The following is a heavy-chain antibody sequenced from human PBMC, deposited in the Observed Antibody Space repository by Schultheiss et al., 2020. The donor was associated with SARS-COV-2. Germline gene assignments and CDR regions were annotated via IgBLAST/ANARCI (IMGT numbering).Heavy chain of an antibody. CDR2: ISAYNGNT. Sequence: ASVKVSCKASGGTFSSYAISWVRQAPGQGLEWMGWISAYNGNTNYAQKFQGRVTMTTDTSTSTAYMELRSLRSDDTAVYYCARDNNIGATPIFYRRENWFDPWGQGGLVTVDS. D-gene: IGHD3-3*01. CDR3: ARDNNIGATPIFYRRENWFDP. V-gene: IGHV1-18*01. J-gene: IGHJ5*02. CDR1: GGTFSSYA.